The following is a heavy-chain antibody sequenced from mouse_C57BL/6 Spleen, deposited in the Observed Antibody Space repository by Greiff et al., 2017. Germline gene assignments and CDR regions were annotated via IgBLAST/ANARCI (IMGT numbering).Heavy chain of an antibody. CDR3: AREDYDEYFDV. J-gene: IGHJ1*03. D-gene: IGHD2-4*01. Sequence: LQESGPELVKPGASVKISCKASGYAFSSSWMNWVKQRPGKGLEWIGRIYPGDGDTNYNGKFKGKATLTADKSSSTAYMQLSSLTSEDSAVYFCAREDYDEYFDVWGTGTTVTVSS. CDR2: IYPGDGDT. V-gene: IGHV1-82*01. CDR1: GYAFSSSW.